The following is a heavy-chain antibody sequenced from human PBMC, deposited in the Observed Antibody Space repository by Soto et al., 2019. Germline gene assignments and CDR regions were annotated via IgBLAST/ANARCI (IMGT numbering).Heavy chain of an antibody. CDR2: IYYTGTT. CDR1: GDSMSSYY. J-gene: IGHJ4*02. CDR3: ARLGGYYQAFDQ. D-gene: IGHD2-21*02. Sequence: SATLALTCTVSGDSMSSYYWGWFRQPPGKGLEWIGYIYYTGTTTYHPSLKSRVTISIDTSRNQFSLKLNSVTAADTAVYYCARLGGYYQAFDQWGLGSLVTVSS. V-gene: IGHV4-59*08.